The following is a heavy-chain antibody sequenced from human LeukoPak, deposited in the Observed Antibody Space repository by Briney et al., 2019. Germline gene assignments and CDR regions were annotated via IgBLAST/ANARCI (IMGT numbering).Heavy chain of an antibody. CDR1: GFTLSSYA. D-gene: IGHD6-13*01. Sequence: TGGSLRLSCAASGFTLSSYAMSWVRQAPGKGLEWVSAISGSGGSTYYADSVKGRFTISRDNSKNTLYLQMNSLRAEDTAVYYCAKDTPSYSSSWYLRMDYYYGMDVWGQGTTVTVSS. CDR3: AKDTPSYSSSWYLRMDYYYGMDV. CDR2: ISGSGGST. J-gene: IGHJ6*02. V-gene: IGHV3-23*01.